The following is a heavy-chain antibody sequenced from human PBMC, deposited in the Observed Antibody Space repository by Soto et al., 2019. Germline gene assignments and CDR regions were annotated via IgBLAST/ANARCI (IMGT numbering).Heavy chain of an antibody. Sequence: EVQLLESGGGLVHPGGSLRLSCVASGFGFSDYSMHWVRQAPGKGLEWVSYITSSGDSIYYADSIKGRFTVSRDNAENSLFLQMNSLREEDTAVYYCARLPKGSTVTSWGQGTLVTVSS. CDR2: ITSSGDSI. D-gene: IGHD4-17*01. CDR3: ARLPKGSTVTS. J-gene: IGHJ4*02. CDR1: GFGFSDYS. V-gene: IGHV3-48*02.